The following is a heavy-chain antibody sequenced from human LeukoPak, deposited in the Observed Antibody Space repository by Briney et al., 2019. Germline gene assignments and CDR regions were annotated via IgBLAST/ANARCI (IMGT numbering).Heavy chain of an antibody. CDR2: ISAYNGNT. J-gene: IGHJ6*02. Sequence: ASVKVSCKASGYTFTSYGISWVRQAPGQGLEWMGWISAYNGNTNYAQKLQGRATMTTDTSTSTAYMELRSLRSDDTAVYYCARDVVVVASHGMDVWGQGTTVTVSS. D-gene: IGHD2-15*01. V-gene: IGHV1-18*01. CDR1: GYTFTSYG. CDR3: ARDVVVVASHGMDV.